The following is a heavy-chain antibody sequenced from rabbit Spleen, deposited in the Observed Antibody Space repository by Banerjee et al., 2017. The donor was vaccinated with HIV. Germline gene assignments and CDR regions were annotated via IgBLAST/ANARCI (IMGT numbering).Heavy chain of an antibody. CDR3: ARAIGAAYAYDF. Sequence: QEQLEESGGDLVKPEGSLTLTCTASGFSFSNYWVCWVRQAPGKGLEWIACFYAGSSGSAYYASWAKGRFTISKTSSTTVTLQMTSLTAADTATYFCARAIGAAYAYDFWGQGTLVTVS. D-gene: IGHD6-1*01. V-gene: IGHV1S45*01. J-gene: IGHJ6*01. CDR2: FYAGSSGSA. CDR1: GFSFSNYW.